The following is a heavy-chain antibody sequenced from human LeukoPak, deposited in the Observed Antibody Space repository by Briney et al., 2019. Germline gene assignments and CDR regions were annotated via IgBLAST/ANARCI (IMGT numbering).Heavy chain of an antibody. CDR1: GFTVSSSY. V-gene: IGHV3-66*01. D-gene: IGHD6-6*01. J-gene: IGHJ4*02. CDR3: ARYSSSIDY. Sequence: PGGSLRLSCAVSGFTVSSSYMSWVRQAPGKGLEWVSVTYSGGSTYYADSVKGRFTISRDNSKNTLYLQMNSLRAEDTAVYYCARYSSSIDYWGQGTLVTVSS. CDR2: TYSGGST.